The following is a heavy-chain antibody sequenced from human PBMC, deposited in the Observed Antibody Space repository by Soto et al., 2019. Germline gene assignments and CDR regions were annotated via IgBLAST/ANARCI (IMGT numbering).Heavy chain of an antibody. D-gene: IGHD4-17*01. V-gene: IGHV4-30-4*01. J-gene: IGHJ5*02. CDR1: GGSISSGDYY. Sequence: PSETLSLTCTVSGGSISSGDYYWSWIRQPPGKGLEWIGYIYYSGSTYYNPSLKSRVTISVDTSKNQFSLKLSSVTAADTAVYYCARAHLRTTVVTPSWFDPWGQGTLVTVSS. CDR3: ARAHLRTTVVTPSWFDP. CDR2: IYYSGST.